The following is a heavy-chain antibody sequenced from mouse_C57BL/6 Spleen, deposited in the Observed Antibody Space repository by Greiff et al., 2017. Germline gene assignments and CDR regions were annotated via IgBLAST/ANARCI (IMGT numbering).Heavy chain of an antibody. CDR2: IYPRSGNT. V-gene: IGHV1-81*01. D-gene: IGHD1-1*01. CDR3: ARFTTIVAPCSTKDY. Sequence: VQLQQSGAELARPGASVKLSCKASGYTFTSYGISWVKQRTGQGLEWIGEIYPRSGNTYYNEKFKGKATLTADKSSSTAYMALRSLPSEDSSVYFCARFTTIVAPCSTKDYWGQGTSVTGSS. CDR1: GYTFTSYG. J-gene: IGHJ4*01.